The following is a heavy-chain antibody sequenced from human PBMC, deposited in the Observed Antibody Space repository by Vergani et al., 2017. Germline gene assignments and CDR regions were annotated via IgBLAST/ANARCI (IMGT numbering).Heavy chain of an antibody. D-gene: IGHD3-10*01. CDR3: ARNPIGSSYYEY. J-gene: IGHJ4*02. CDR1: GGPLSTTHW. V-gene: IGHV4-4*03. CDR2: IGHSGST. Sequence: QVQLQESGPGLVKPLGTLSLTCSVSGGPLSTTHWWSWVRQSPERGLEWIGKIGHSGSTYFNASFASRVSMSVDWSVKQFSLYLRSVTAADTAVYYCARNPIGSSYYEYWGQGILVTVSS.